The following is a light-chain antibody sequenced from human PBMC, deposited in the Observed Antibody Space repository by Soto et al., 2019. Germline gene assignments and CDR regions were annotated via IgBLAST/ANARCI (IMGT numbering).Light chain of an antibody. V-gene: IGLV2-14*01. CDR3: FSYTRTGTLI. J-gene: IGLJ1*01. Sequence: ALTQPASVSGSRGQSFTYPCVGTRGDIGDYNYVSWYQQHPGKVPKVIIYDVSNRPSGVSYRFSGTKSGNTASLTVSGLQSEDEADYYCFSYTRTGTLIFATGTKVPVL. CDR2: DVS. CDR1: RGDIGDYNY.